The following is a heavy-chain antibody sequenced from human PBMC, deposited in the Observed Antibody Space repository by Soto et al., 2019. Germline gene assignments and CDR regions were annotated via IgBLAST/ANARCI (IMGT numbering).Heavy chain of an antibody. CDR1: GYTPTNYD. Sequence: QVHLVQSGAEVKTPGASVEVSCQTSGYTPTNYDIGWVRQDPGQGLEWMGWISAYNGNTNYAQKLQGRLTMTTDTPTRTAYMELRSLRSDDTAVYYCARALYRSGTYYAFDNWGQGTLVTVSS. J-gene: IGHJ4*02. CDR2: ISAYNGNT. CDR3: ARALYRSGTYYAFDN. D-gene: IGHD1-26*01. V-gene: IGHV1-18*01.